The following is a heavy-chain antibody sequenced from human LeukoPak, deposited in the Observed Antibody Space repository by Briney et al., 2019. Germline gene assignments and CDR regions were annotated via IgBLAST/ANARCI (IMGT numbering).Heavy chain of an antibody. J-gene: IGHJ4*02. V-gene: IGHV3-30*18. CDR2: ISHDGSNT. CDR3: AKEMKPWMHFDY. D-gene: IGHD5-12*01. CDR1: GFTFSRSA. Sequence: GGFLRLSCAASGFTFSRSAVRWVRQAPGKGLEWVAVISHDGSNTDYTDSVKGRFTISRDNSKNTLYLQMNSLRAEDTAVYYCAKEMKPWMHFDYWGQGTLVTVSS.